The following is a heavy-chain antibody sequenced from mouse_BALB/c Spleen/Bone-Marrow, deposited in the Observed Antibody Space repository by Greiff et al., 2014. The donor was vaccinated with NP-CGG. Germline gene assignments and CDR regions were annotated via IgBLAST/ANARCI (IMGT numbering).Heavy chain of an antibody. J-gene: IGHJ1*01. Sequence: VQLQQSGPELVKPGASVKMSCKASGCTFTDYVISWVKQRTGQGLEWIGEIYPGSGSTYYNEKFKGKATLTADKSSNTAYMQPSSLTSEDSAVYFCARYYDYDWYFDVWGAGTTVTVSS. CDR1: GCTFTDYV. V-gene: IGHV1-77*01. CDR3: ARYYDYDWYFDV. CDR2: IYPGSGST. D-gene: IGHD2-4*01.